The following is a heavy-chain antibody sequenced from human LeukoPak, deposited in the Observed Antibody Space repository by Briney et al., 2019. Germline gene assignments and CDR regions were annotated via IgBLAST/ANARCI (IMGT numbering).Heavy chain of an antibody. CDR1: GFTFSSYG. J-gene: IGHJ6*03. V-gene: IGHV3-30*02. CDR2: IRYDGSNK. CDR3: ARAPLSISALEEYYYMDV. D-gene: IGHD6-6*01. Sequence: GGSLRLSCAASGFTFSSYGMHWVRQAPGKGLEWVAFIRYDGSNKYYADSVKGRFTISRDNAKNSLYLQMNSLRAEDTAVYYCARAPLSISALEEYYYMDVWGKGTTVTVSS.